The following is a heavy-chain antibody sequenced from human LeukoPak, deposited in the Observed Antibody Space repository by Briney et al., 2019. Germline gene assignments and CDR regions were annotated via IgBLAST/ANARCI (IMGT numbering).Heavy chain of an antibody. V-gene: IGHV4-61*02. CDR1: GGSISSGSYY. CDR2: IYTSGST. Sequence: PSQTLSLTCTVSGGSISSGSYYWSWIRQPAGKGLEWIGRIYTSGSTNYNPSLKSRVTISVDRPKNQVSLKLIAMTAADTAVYYCAKDSSTWGNLAGHFDSWGQGTLVTVSS. J-gene: IGHJ4*02. D-gene: IGHD6-13*01. CDR3: AKDSSTWGNLAGHFDS.